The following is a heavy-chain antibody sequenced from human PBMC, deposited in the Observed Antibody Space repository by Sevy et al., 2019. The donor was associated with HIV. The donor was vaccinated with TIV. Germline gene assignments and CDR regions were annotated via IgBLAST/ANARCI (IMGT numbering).Heavy chain of an antibody. J-gene: IGHJ4*02. Sequence: GGSLRLSCAASGFTFRSYEFNWVRQAPGKGLQWISHISTGGAGGATIFYADSVKGRFTISRDNAKNSVFLQMNSLRAGDTAVYYCARGKVLFDYWGQGTLVTVSS. V-gene: IGHV3-48*03. CDR2: ISTGGAGGATI. CDR1: GFTFRSYE. CDR3: ARGKVLFDY.